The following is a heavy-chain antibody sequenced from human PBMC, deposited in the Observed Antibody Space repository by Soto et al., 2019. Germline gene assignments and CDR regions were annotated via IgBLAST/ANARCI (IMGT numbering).Heavy chain of an antibody. CDR1: GYTFTGYY. D-gene: IGHD2-15*01. CDR2: INPNSGGT. Sequence: ASVKVSCKASGYTFTGYYMHWVRQAPGRGLEWMGWINPNSGGTNYAQKFQGRVTMTRDTSISTAYMELSRLRSDDTAVYYCARPPRRWTNWFGPCRQVPLVTVSS. CDR3: ARPPRRWTNWFGP. V-gene: IGHV1-2*02. J-gene: IGHJ5*02.